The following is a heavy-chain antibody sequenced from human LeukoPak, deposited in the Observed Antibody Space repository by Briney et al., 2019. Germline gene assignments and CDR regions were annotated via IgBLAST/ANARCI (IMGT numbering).Heavy chain of an antibody. CDR1: GFTFSSYG. Sequence: GRSLRLSCAASGFTFSSYGMHWVRQAPGKGLEWVAVIWYDGSNKYYADSVKGRFTISRDNSKNTLYLQMNSLRAEDTAVYYCARGQRTPYSGGRFYWGRGARVTVSS. CDR2: IWYDGSNK. J-gene: IGHJ4*02. V-gene: IGHV3-33*01. D-gene: IGHD6-19*01. CDR3: ARGQRTPYSGGRFY.